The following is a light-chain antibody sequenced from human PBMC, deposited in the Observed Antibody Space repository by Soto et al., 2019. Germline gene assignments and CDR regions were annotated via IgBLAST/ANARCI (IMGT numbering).Light chain of an antibody. CDR1: SSNIGNNA. V-gene: IGLV1-36*01. Sequence: QTVVTQPPSMSEAHRQRVTISRSGSSSNIGNNAVNWYQQLPGKDPKLLIYSDSLLHSGVSDRFSGSKSGTAASLAISGLQSDDEGDYYCQSYASDVSAWVFGGGTKLTVL. J-gene: IGLJ3*02. CDR3: QSYASDVSAWV. CDR2: SDS.